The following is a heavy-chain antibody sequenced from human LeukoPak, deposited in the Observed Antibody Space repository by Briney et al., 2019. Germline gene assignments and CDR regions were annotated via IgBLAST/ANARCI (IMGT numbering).Heavy chain of an antibody. CDR1: GYTFTGYY. Sequence: ASVKVSCKASGYTFTGYYMHWVRQAPGQGLEWMGWINPNSGGTNYAQKFQGRVTMTRDTSISTAYMELSRLRSDDTAVYYCARATGTYYYYYMDVWGKGTTVTVSS. CDR2: INPNSGGT. D-gene: IGHD1-1*01. J-gene: IGHJ6*03. V-gene: IGHV1-2*02. CDR3: ARATGTYYYYYMDV.